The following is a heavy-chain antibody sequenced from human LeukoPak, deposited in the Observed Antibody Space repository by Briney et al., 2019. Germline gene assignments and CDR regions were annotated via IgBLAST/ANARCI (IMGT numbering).Heavy chain of an antibody. J-gene: IGHJ4*02. D-gene: IGHD3-10*01. CDR3: ASDYYGSGSFSYFDY. CDR1: GGSISSSSYY. V-gene: IGHV4-39*07. CDR2: IYYSGST. Sequence: SETLSLTCTVSGGSISSSSYYWGWIRQPPGKGLEWMGSIYYSGSTYYNPSLKSRVTISIDTSKDQFSLKLSSVTAADTAVYYCASDYYGSGSFSYFDYWGQGTLVTVSS.